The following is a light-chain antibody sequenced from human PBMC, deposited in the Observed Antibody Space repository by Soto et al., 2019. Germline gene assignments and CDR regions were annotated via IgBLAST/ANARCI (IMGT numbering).Light chain of an antibody. Sequence: EIVLTQSPGTLSLSPGERATLSCRASQSVGTYLAWYRQQPGQAPRLLIYAASSRATGIPDRFSGSGSGTDFTLTISRLEPEDFAVYHCQQYVSVPLTFGGGTKVDIK. CDR2: AAS. J-gene: IGKJ4*01. V-gene: IGKV3-20*01. CDR3: QQYVSVPLT. CDR1: QSVGTY.